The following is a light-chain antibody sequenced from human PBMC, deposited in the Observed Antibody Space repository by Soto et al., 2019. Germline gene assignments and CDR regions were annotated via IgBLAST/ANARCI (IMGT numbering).Light chain of an antibody. J-gene: IGLJ2*01. CDR3: GTWDSSLTAVV. Sequence: QSVLTQPPSVSAAPGQKVTISCSGSSSNIGNNYVSWYQQVPGTAPKLLIYDNNSRPSAIPDRFSGSKSGTSATLGITGLQTGDEADYYCGTWDSSLTAVVFGGGTKLTVL. V-gene: IGLV1-51*01. CDR1: SSNIGNNY. CDR2: DNN.